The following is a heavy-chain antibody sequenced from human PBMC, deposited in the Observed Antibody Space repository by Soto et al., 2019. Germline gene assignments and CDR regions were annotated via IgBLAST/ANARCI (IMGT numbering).Heavy chain of an antibody. J-gene: IGHJ4*02. V-gene: IGHV5-10-1*01. D-gene: IGHD3-22*01. Sequence: GESLKISCKGSGYSFAGYWITWVRQKPGKGLEWMGRIDPSDSQTYFSPSFRGHVTISVTKSITTVFLQWSSLRASDTAMYYCARQIYDSDTGPNFQYYFDSWGQGTPVTVSS. CDR3: ARQIYDSDTGPNFQYYFDS. CDR2: IDPSDSQT. CDR1: GYSFAGYW.